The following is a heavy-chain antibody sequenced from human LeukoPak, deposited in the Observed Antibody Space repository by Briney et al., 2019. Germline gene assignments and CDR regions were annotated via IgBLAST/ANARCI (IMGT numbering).Heavy chain of an antibody. CDR3: ATSPVVSRD. D-gene: IGHD3-22*01. Sequence: GGSLRLSCAASGFTFSDYWMHWVRQAPGKGLEWVARIYSDVRRIKYADSVKGRFTISRDNAKNTLYLQMNALRVEDTAVYYCATSPVVSRDWGQGTLVTVSS. CDR2: IYSDVRRI. J-gene: IGHJ4*02. CDR1: GFTFSDYW. V-gene: IGHV3-74*03.